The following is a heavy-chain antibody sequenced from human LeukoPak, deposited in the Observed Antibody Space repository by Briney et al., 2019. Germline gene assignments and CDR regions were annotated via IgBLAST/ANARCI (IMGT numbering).Heavy chain of an antibody. CDR3: ASMSDSSGWYTRIDY. Sequence: ASVKVSCKASGYTFTSYYMHWVRQAPGQGLEWMGIINPSGGSTSYAQKFQGRVTMTRDMSTSTVYMELSSLRSEDTAVYYCASMSDSSGWYTRIDYWGQGTLVTVSS. J-gene: IGHJ4*02. CDR2: INPSGGST. V-gene: IGHV1-46*01. CDR1: GYTFTSYY. D-gene: IGHD6-19*01.